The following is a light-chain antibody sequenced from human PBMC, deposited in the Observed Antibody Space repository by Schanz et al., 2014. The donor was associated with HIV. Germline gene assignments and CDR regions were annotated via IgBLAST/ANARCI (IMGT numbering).Light chain of an antibody. V-gene: IGLV2-14*03. CDR1: SMAFSSSNF. J-gene: IGLJ1*01. CDR3: SSYTTSNTHV. Sequence: QSALTQPTSVSGSPGQSITISCTGASMAFSSSNFVSWYQQHPGEAPRLIIYDVTSRPSGVSARFSGSKTGETASLTISGLQAEDEAEYFCSSYTTSNTHVFGSGTKVTVL. CDR2: DVT.